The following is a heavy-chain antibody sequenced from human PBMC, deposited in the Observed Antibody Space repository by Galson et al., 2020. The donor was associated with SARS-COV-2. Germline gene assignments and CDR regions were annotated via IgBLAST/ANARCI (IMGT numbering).Heavy chain of an antibody. CDR2: INQDESAR. J-gene: IGHJ4*02. CDR1: GFPFTSHW. V-gene: IGHV3-7*01. Sequence: GGSLRLSCTGSGFPFTSHWMTWVRQAPGKGLEWVAHINQDESARDYVDFVQGRFFISRDNVKNSLFLQMNNLRVEDTAVYYCATGTGWLIDYWGQGTLVTVSS. D-gene: IGHD6-19*01. CDR3: ATGTGWLIDY.